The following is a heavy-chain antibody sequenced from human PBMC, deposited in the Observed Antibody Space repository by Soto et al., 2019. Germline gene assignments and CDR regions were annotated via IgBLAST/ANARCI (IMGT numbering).Heavy chain of an antibody. D-gene: IGHD2-15*01. CDR2: INPIFRST. J-gene: IGHJ2*01. CDR3: ARVRHPPYGSVWRSLYCDFDI. V-gene: IGHV1-69*06. Sequence: QVQLVQSGAEVKKPGSSVNVSCKASGGTFNSYSLTWVRQAPGHGLEWMGRINPIFRSTNYAEKFPGRLTSTSNRCTSTAYMELSSLRSDDTAVYYCARVRHPPYGSVWRSLYCDFDIWGRGTFDTVAS. CDR1: GGTFNSYS.